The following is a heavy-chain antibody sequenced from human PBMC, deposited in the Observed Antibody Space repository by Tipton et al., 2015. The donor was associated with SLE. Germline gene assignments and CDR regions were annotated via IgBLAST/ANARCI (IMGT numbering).Heavy chain of an antibody. CDR3: ARGHYGMDV. CDR2: IYAGGST. V-gene: IGHV3-53*01. CDR1: GFTVSGNY. Sequence: GSLRLSCAASGFTVSGNYMSWVRQAPGKGLEWVSIIYAGGSTYYADSVKGRFTISRDNSKNSVTLQMNGLRPEDTAVYYCARGHYGMDVWGQGATVTVSS. J-gene: IGHJ6*02.